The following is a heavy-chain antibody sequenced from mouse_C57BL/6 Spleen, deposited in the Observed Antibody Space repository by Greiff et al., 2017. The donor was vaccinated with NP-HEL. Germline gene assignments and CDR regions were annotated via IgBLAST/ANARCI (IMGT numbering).Heavy chain of an antibody. CDR3: ARTYYDYDGDWYFDV. D-gene: IGHD2-4*01. J-gene: IGHJ1*03. CDR2: IYPGSGST. V-gene: IGHV1-55*01. CDR1: GYTFTSYW. Sequence: QVQLQQPGAELVKPGASVKMSCKASGYTFTSYWITWVKQRPGQGLEWIRDIYPGSGSTNYNEKFKSKATLTVDTSSSTAYMQLSSLTSEDSAVYYCARTYYDYDGDWYFDVWGTGTTVTVSS.